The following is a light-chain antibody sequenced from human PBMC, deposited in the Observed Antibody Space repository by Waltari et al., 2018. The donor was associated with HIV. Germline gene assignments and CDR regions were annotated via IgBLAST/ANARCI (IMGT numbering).Light chain of an antibody. CDR1: SSNIGNNY. CDR3: GTWDSSLSAGGV. Sequence: QSVLTQPPSVSAAPGQKVTISCSGRSSNIGNNYVFWYQQLPATAPKLLIYENNKRPSGIPDRSSGSKSGTSATLGITGLQTGDEADYYCGTWDSSLSAGGVFGGGTKLTVL. J-gene: IGLJ3*02. V-gene: IGLV1-51*02. CDR2: ENN.